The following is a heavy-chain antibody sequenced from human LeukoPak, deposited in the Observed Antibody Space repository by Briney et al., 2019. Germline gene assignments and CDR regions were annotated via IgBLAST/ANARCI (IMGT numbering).Heavy chain of an antibody. CDR2: IDHSGST. D-gene: IGHD1-1*01. Sequence: SATLSLTCAVYGGSFSCYYWSWIRPPPGKGLEWIGEIDHSGSTNYNPSLKSRVTISVDTSKNQFSLKLSSVTAADTAVYYCARFVKLTLTYFDYWGQGTLVTVSS. CDR1: GGSFSCYY. CDR3: ARFVKLTLTYFDY. V-gene: IGHV4-34*01. J-gene: IGHJ4*02.